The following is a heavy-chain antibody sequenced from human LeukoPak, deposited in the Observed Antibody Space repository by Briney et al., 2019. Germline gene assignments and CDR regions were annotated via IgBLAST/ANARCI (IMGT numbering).Heavy chain of an antibody. CDR2: ISGSGGST. CDR3: AKLPALYNSRSVIQYYFDY. Sequence: GGSLRLSCAASGFTFSNYWMHWVRQAPGKGLEWVSAISGSGGSTYYADSVKGRFTISRDNSKNTLYLQMNSLRAEDTAVYYCAKLPALYNSRSVIQYYFDYLGQGTLVTVSS. D-gene: IGHD6-6*01. J-gene: IGHJ4*02. CDR1: GFTFSNYW. V-gene: IGHV3-23*01.